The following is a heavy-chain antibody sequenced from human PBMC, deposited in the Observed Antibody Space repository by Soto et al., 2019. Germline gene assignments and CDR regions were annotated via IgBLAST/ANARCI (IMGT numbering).Heavy chain of an antibody. D-gene: IGHD3-3*02. J-gene: IGHJ4*02. Sequence: SGKVSCKATGFNFSDSAVQWVRQARGQSLEWIGRIVVDSGNTKSAQKFTERVTISWDMSTSTAFMELRSLRSEDTAVHYCAPANNISPFDYLRQGTLVPASS. CDR1: GFNFSDSA. CDR3: APANNISPFDY. CDR2: IVVDSGNT. V-gene: IGHV1-58*01.